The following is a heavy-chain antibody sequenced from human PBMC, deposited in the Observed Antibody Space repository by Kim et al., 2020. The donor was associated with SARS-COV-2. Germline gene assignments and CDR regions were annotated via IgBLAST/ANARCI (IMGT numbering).Heavy chain of an antibody. J-gene: IGHJ4*02. Sequence: SETLSLTCTVSGGSISRSTDFWGWLRQPPGKGLEWIGSIHYSGSAYYDPSLNSRVTISVDTSKNQFSLRLNSVTAADTAVYYCARLDSSGYYGIDYWGQGTLVTVSS. CDR2: IHYSGSA. V-gene: IGHV4-39*01. D-gene: IGHD3-22*01. CDR1: GGSISRSTDF. CDR3: ARLDSSGYYGIDY.